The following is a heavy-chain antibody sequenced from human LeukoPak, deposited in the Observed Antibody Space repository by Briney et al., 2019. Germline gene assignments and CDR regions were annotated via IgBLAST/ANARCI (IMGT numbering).Heavy chain of an antibody. V-gene: IGHV1-18*01. CDR3: ARDRERITMIVGIDY. CDR1: GYTFTSYG. D-gene: IGHD3-22*01. Sequence: ASVKVSCKASGYTFTSYGISWVRQAPGQGLEWMGWISAYNGNTNYAQKLQGRVTMTTDTSTSTACMELRSLRSDDTAVYYCARDRERITMIVGIDYWGQGTLVTVSS. J-gene: IGHJ4*02. CDR2: ISAYNGNT.